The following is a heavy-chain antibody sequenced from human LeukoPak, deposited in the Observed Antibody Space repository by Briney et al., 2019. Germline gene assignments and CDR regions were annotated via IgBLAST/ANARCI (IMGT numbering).Heavy chain of an antibody. Sequence: GASVKVSCKASGGTFSSYAISWVRQAPGQGLEWMRRIIPIFGIANYAQKFQGRVTITADKSTSTAYMELSSLRSEDTAVYYCARARSDYYDSSGYYYISGFDIWGQGTMVTVSS. CDR2: IIPIFGIA. CDR1: GGTFSSYA. CDR3: ARARSDYYDSSGYYYISGFDI. J-gene: IGHJ3*02. V-gene: IGHV1-69*04. D-gene: IGHD3-22*01.